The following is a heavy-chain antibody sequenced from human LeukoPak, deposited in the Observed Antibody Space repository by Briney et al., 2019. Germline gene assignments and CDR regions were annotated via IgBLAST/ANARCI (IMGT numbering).Heavy chain of an antibody. D-gene: IGHD2-21*01. CDR1: GYTFTGYY. V-gene: IGHV1-2*02. CDR2: INPNGGGA. Sequence: AASVKVSCKASGYTFTGYYMHWVRQAPGQGLEWMGWINPNGGGANYAQKFQDRVTMTRDTSVSTAYMELSSLRSDDTAVYYCAGGFVYCGRDCYQSERAFDIWGQGTMVTVSS. CDR3: AGGFVYCGRDCYQSERAFDI. J-gene: IGHJ3*02.